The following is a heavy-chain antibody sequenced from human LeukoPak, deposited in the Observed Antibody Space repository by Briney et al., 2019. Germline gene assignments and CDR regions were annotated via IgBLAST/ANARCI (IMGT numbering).Heavy chain of an antibody. V-gene: IGHV3-30*18. CDR3: AKGGSGTKWGAFDI. J-gene: IGHJ3*02. CDR1: GFNFDDYG. D-gene: IGHD3-10*01. CDR2: ISYDGSNK. Sequence: GGSLRLSCAASGFNFDDYGMSWVRQAPGKGLERVSVISYDGSNKYYADSVKGRFTISRDNSKNTLYLQMNSLRAEDTAVYYCAKGGSGTKWGAFDIWGQGTMVTVSS.